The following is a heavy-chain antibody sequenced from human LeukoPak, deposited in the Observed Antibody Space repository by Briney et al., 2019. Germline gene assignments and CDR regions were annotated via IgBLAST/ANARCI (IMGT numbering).Heavy chain of an antibody. J-gene: IGHJ4*02. D-gene: IGHD3-22*01. CDR2: ISVYNGNT. CDR1: GGTFSNYA. V-gene: IGHV1-18*01. CDR3: ARVREYYDSSGYGGDYFDY. Sequence: ASVKVSCKASGGTFSNYAISWVRQAPGQGLEWMGWISVYNGNTYYAQNLQGRVTMTTDTSTNTAYMELRSLRSDDTAVYYCARVREYYDSSGYGGDYFDYWGQGTLVTVSS.